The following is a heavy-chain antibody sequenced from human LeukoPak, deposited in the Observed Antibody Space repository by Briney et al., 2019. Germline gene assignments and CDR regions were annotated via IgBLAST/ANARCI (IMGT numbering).Heavy chain of an antibody. CDR2: INHSGST. CDR3: ARALYYYGSGSYLYGMDV. CDR1: GGSFSGYY. V-gene: IGHV4-34*01. J-gene: IGHJ6*02. D-gene: IGHD3-10*01. Sequence: SETLSLTCAVYGGSFSGYYWSWIRQPPGKGLEWIGEINHSGSTNYNPSLKSRVTISVDTSKNQFSLKPSSVTAADTAVYYCARALYYYGSGSYLYGMDVWGQGTTVTVSS.